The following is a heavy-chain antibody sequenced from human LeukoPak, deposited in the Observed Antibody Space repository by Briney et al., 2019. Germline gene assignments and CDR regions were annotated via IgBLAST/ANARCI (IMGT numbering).Heavy chain of an antibody. J-gene: IGHJ5*01. CDR3: ARDFPSRFGEGFDF. V-gene: IGHV3-21*01. D-gene: IGHD3-10*01. CDR1: GFIFSSFG. CDR2: ISSSSTYI. Sequence: PGGSLRLSCAASGFIFSSFGMNWVRQVPGKGLEWVSSISSSSTYIFYADSVKGRFSISRDDAKNSLYLQMNSLRAEETAVYYCARDFPSRFGEGFDFWGQGTLVTVSS.